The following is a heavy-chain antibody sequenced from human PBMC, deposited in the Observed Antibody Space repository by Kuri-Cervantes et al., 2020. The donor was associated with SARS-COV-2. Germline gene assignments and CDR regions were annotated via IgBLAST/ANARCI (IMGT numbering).Heavy chain of an antibody. CDR3: AREVAVRVFDF. CDR2: ISTYDRST. J-gene: IGHJ3*01. D-gene: IGHD2-21*01. Sequence: ASAKVSCKASGYNFPDYGISWVQQAPGQGLEWMGWISTYDRSTEYAQKFQGRVTMTKDTSTSTVYMEMKSLRSDDTAFYYCAREVAVRVFDFWGQGTMVTVSS. V-gene: IGHV1-18*01. CDR1: GYNFPDYG.